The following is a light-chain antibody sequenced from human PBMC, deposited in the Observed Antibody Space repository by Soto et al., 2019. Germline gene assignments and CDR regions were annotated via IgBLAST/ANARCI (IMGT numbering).Light chain of an antibody. CDR3: QQSGSSLYT. CDR2: GAS. V-gene: IGKV3-20*01. Sequence: ETVLTQSPGTLSVSPGDRATLSFRASQTVSSSLIAWYQQKPGQHPRLLLDGASSRATGIPDRFTGSGSGTDFTRTISRLEPEEFAVYYCQQSGSSLYTGGQGTKLESK. J-gene: IGKJ2*01. CDR1: QTVSSSL.